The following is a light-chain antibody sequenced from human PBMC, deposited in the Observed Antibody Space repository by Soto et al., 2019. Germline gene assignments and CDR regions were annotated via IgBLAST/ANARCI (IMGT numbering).Light chain of an antibody. CDR1: QSVVSN. V-gene: IGKV3-20*01. Sequence: EIVMTQSPATLSVSPGERATLYCRASQSVVSNLAWYQQTPGQAPRLLIYGASTRATGIPDRVSGSGSGTDFTLTISRLEPEDFAVYYCQQYGSSPTTFGQGTKVDIK. J-gene: IGKJ1*01. CDR2: GAS. CDR3: QQYGSSPTT.